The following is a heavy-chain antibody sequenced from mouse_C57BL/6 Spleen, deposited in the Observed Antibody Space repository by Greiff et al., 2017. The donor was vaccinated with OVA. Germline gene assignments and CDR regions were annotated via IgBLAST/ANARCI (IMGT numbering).Heavy chain of an antibody. V-gene: IGHV1-69*01. CDR2: IDPSDSYT. D-gene: IGHD2-2*01. J-gene: IGHJ2*01. CDR3: ARLGGYDY. CDR1: GYTFTSYW. Sequence: QVQLQQPGAELVMPGASVKLSCKASGYTFTSYWMHWVKQRPGQGLEWIGEIDPSDSYTNYNQKFKGKSTLTVDKSSSTAYMQLSSLTSEDSAVYYCARLGGYDYWGQGTTLTVSS.